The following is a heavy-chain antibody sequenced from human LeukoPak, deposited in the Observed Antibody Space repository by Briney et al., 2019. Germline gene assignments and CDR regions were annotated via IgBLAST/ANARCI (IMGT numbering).Heavy chain of an antibody. Sequence: ASVKVSCKASGHTFTSYGISWVRQAPGQGLEWMGWICAYNGNTNYAQKLQGRVTMTTDTSTSTAYMELRSLRSDDTAVYYCAREEFGDWFDPWGQGTLVTVSS. CDR1: GHTFTSYG. J-gene: IGHJ5*02. V-gene: IGHV1-18*01. D-gene: IGHD3-16*01. CDR3: AREEFGDWFDP. CDR2: ICAYNGNT.